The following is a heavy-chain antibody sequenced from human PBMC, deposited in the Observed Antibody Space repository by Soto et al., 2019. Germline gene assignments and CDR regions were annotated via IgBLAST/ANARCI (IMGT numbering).Heavy chain of an antibody. V-gene: IGHV5-51*01. CDR1: GYSFTSYW. D-gene: IGHD6-19*01. CDR3: ARSRTSGWNYDAFDI. J-gene: IGHJ3*02. Sequence: GESLKISCKGSGYSFTSYWIGWVRQMPGKGLEWMGIIYPGDSDTRNSPSFQGQVTISADKSISTAYLQWSSLKASDTAMYYCARSRTSGWNYDAFDIWGQGTMVTVSS. CDR2: IYPGDSDT.